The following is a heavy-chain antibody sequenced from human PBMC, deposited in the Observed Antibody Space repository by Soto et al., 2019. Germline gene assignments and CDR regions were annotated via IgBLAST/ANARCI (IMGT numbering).Heavy chain of an antibody. Sequence: SQTLSLTCAMSGDSVSSNSAAWNWIRQSPSRGLEWLGRTYYRSKWYNDYAVSVKSRITINPDTSKNQFSLQLNSVTPEDTTVYYCARERVAVAGTRDAFDIWGQGTMVTVSS. CDR1: GDSVSSNSAA. D-gene: IGHD6-19*01. CDR3: ARERVAVAGTRDAFDI. V-gene: IGHV6-1*01. J-gene: IGHJ3*02. CDR2: TYYRSKWYN.